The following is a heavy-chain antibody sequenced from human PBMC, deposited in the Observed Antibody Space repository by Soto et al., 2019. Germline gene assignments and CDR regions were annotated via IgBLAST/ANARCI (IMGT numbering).Heavy chain of an antibody. V-gene: IGHV4-59*01. Sequence: QVQLQESGPGLVKPSETLSLTCTVSGGSISSYYWSWIRQPPGKGLEWIGYIYYSGSTNYNPSLKSRVTISADTSKNQFSLLLSCVTAAETAVYYCARGTEPYGMDVWGQGTPVTVSS. CDR2: IYYSGST. J-gene: IGHJ6*02. CDR1: GGSISSYY. CDR3: ARGTEPYGMDV.